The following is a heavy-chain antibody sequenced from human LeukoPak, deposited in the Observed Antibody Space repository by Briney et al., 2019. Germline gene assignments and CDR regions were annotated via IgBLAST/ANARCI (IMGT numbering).Heavy chain of an antibody. CDR3: ARALGSGWVYFL. CDR1: GFTFSNYW. D-gene: IGHD3-10*01. Sequence: PGGSLRLSCAASGFTFSNYWMTWVRQAPGKGLEWVANIKQDGSETYYVDSVKGRFTISRDNAKNSLYLQMNSLRVEDTAVYYCARALGSGWVYFLGGQGTLVTVSS. V-gene: IGHV3-7*01. J-gene: IGHJ4*02. CDR2: IKQDGSET.